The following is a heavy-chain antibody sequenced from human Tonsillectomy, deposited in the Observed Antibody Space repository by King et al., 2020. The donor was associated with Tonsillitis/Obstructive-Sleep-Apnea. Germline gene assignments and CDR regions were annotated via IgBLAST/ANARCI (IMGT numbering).Heavy chain of an antibody. D-gene: IGHD5-24*01. J-gene: IGHJ4*02. CDR3: AHIYHALGDEMAAGASFNY. Sequence: ITLKESGPTLVKPTQTLTLTCTFSGFSLTTSGVGLGWIRQPPGQALEWLALIYWDDDNRYSPSLKSRLTITKDTSKNRVVFTMTNMDHVDTATYYCAHIYHALGDEMAAGASFNYWGQGTLVTVSS. V-gene: IGHV2-5*02. CDR2: IYWDDDN. CDR1: GFSLTTSGVG.